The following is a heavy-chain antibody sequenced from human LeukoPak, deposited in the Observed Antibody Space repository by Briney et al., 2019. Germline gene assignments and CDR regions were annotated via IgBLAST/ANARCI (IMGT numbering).Heavy chain of an antibody. CDR1: GYTFTSYY. CDR3: ARGTFRYSYGYRYFDY. D-gene: IGHD5-18*01. CDR2: INPSGGST. J-gene: IGHJ4*02. V-gene: IGHV1-46*01. Sequence: ASVKVSCKASGYTFTSYYMHWVRQAPGQGLEWMGIINPSGGSTSYAQKFQGRVTMTRDTSTSTVYMELSSLRSEDTAVYYCARGTFRYSYGYRYFDYWGQGTLVTVPS.